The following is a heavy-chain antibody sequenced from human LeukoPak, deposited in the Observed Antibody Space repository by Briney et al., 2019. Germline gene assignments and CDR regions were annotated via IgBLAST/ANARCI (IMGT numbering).Heavy chain of an antibody. D-gene: IGHD3-10*01. V-gene: IGHV3-48*01. CDR1: GFTFSSYS. CDR3: AKTVGELFDAFDI. J-gene: IGHJ3*02. CDR2: ISSSSTSI. Sequence: GGSLRLSCAASGFTFSSYSMDWVRQAPGKGLEWVSYISSSSTSIYYADSLKGRFTISRDNSKNTLYLQMNSLRAEDTAVYYCAKTVGELFDAFDIWGQGTMVTVSS.